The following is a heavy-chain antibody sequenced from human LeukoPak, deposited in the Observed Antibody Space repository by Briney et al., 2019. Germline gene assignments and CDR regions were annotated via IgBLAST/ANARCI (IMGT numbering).Heavy chain of an antibody. J-gene: IGHJ4*02. CDR2: IVPNNADT. CDR1: GYIFTDYY. D-gene: IGHD1-14*01. V-gene: IGHV1-2*02. Sequence: ASVKVSCKASGYIFTDYYIHWVRQAPGQGLEWLGWIVPNNADTTYAQKFQGRVTLTWDTSNRTVYMKLDNLKSDDTAVYYCARGPEPPKYWGQGTLVTVSP. CDR3: ARGPEPPKY.